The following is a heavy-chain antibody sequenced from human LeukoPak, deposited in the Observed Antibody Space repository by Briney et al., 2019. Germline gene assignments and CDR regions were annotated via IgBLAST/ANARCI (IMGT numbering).Heavy chain of an antibody. CDR3: AKAFAVAGTGDYFDQ. Sequence: GRSLRLSCAASGFTFSSYGMHWVRQAPGKGLEWVAVIWYDGSNKYYADSVKGRFTISRDNSKNTLYLQMNSLRAEDTAVYYCAKAFAVAGTGDYFDQWGQGTLVTVSS. V-gene: IGHV3-33*06. CDR1: GFTFSSYG. D-gene: IGHD6-19*01. J-gene: IGHJ4*02. CDR2: IWYDGSNK.